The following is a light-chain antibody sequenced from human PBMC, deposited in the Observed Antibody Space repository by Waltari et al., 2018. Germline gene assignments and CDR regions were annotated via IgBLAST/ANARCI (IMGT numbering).Light chain of an antibody. J-gene: IGLJ3*02. CDR3: CSYVRDITWV. Sequence: QSALTQSASVSGSPGQSITISCTGTSSDVGSYNLVSWYQHHPGKAPKRMIYEGTQRPSGVSDRFSGSKSGDTASLTISGLQAEDEADYYCCSYVRDITWVFGGGTKLTVL. CDR1: SSDVGSYNL. V-gene: IGLV2-23*01. CDR2: EGT.